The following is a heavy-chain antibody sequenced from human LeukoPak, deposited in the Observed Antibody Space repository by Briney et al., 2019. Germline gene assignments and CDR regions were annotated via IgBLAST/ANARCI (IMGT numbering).Heavy chain of an antibody. V-gene: IGHV4-39*01. J-gene: IGHJ6*02. Sequence: SETLSLTCTVSGGSISSSSYYWGWIRQPPGRGLEWIGSIYYSGSTYYNPSLKSRVTISVDTSKNQFFLKLSSVTAADTAVYYCAITADYYYYGMDVWGQGTTVTVSS. CDR1: GGSISSSSYY. CDR3: AITADYYYYGMDV. CDR2: IYYSGST.